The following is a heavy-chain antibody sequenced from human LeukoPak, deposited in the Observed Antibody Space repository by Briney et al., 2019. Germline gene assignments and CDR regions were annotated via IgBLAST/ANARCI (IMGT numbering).Heavy chain of an antibody. V-gene: IGHV3-74*01. J-gene: IGHJ4*02. CDR2: ICPDGTVT. Sequence: GGSLRLSCAASGFTFSNYDISWVRQTPGKGPMWVSRICPDGTVTNYADSVKARFIISRDNARNTVYLQMNSLRVEDTAVYYCVRDFRSADYWGQGTLVTVSS. CDR3: VRDFRSADY. CDR1: GFTFSNYD.